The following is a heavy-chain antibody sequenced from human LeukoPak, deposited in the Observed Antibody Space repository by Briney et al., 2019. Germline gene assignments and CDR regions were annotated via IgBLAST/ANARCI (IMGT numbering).Heavy chain of an antibody. J-gene: IGHJ3*02. CDR2: IIPIFGKP. CDR1: GGTFSSYA. D-gene: IGHD3-22*01. Sequence: ASVKVSCKASGGTFSSYAISWVRQAPGQGLEWMGGIIPIFGKPNYAQKFQGRVTITADESTSTAYMELSSLRSEDTAVYYCARGNMIVVVPDAFDIWGQGTMVTVSS. V-gene: IGHV1-69*13. CDR3: ARGNMIVVVPDAFDI.